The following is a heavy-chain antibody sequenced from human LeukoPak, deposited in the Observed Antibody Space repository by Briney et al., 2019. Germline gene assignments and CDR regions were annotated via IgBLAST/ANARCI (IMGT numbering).Heavy chain of an antibody. V-gene: IGHV3-74*01. D-gene: IGHD1-14*01. CDR2: INGDGRET. CDR3: ARGGPGAYFDY. J-gene: IGHJ4*02. CDR1: GFTFSTYW. Sequence: GGSLRLSCVVSGFTFSTYWMNRVRQAPGKGLVWVSRINGDGRETTYGDSVKGRFTISRDNAKNTLFLQMNSLRAEDTAVFYCARGGPGAYFDYSGQGTLVTVSS.